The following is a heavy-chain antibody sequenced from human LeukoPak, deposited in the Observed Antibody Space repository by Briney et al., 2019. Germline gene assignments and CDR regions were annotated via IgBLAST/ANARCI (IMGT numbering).Heavy chain of an antibody. V-gene: IGHV3-23*01. CDR3: GKNRYSGSLSPFDI. D-gene: IGHD1-26*01. J-gene: IGHJ3*02. CDR2: ISGGGGNT. Sequence: PGGSLRLSCAASKFAFSSYAMIWVRQDPGKGLEWVSAISGGGGNTYYADSVKGRFTISRDNSKNTLYLQMNSLRAEDTAVYYCGKNRYSGSLSPFDIWGQGTMVTVSS. CDR1: KFAFSSYA.